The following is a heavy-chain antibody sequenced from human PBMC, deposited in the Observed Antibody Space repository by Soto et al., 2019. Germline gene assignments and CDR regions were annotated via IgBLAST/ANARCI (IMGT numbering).Heavy chain of an antibody. CDR1: GYTFTSYG. CDR3: AREMANSSGWFWGSYYYYYGMDV. Sequence: SVKVSCKASGYTFTSYGISWVRQAPVQGLEWMGWISAYNGNTNYAQKLQGRVTMTTDTSTSTAYMELRSLRSDDTAVYYCAREMANSSGWFWGSYYYYYGMDVWGQGTTVTVSS. J-gene: IGHJ6*02. CDR2: ISAYNGNT. D-gene: IGHD6-19*01. V-gene: IGHV1-18*01.